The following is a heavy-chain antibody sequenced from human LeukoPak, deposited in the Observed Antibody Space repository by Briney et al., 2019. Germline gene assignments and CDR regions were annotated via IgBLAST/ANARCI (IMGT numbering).Heavy chain of an antibody. CDR1: GGSITPYY. J-gene: IGHJ4*02. CDR3: ARYNGYAGDYFDY. CDR2: IYYSGNT. V-gene: IGHV4-59*08. Sequence: SETLSLTCTVSGGSITPYYWGWIRQPPGKGLEWIGYIYYSGNTNYNSSLKSRVTMSVDTSKNQFSLKLTSVTAADTAVYYCARYNGYAGDYFDYWGQGTLVSVSS. D-gene: IGHD5-12*01.